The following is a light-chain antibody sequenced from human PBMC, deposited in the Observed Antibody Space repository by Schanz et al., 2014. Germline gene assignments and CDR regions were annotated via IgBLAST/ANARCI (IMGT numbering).Light chain of an antibody. CDR2: DVS. CDR1: SSDVGGYDF. Sequence: QSALTQPASVSGSPGQSITISCTGTSSDVGGYDFVSWYQQHTGKAPKLMIYDVSSRPTGVSNRFSGSKSGNTASLTISGLQAEDEADYYCSSYSRSSTLVVFGGGTKLTVL. CDR3: SSYSRSSTLVV. V-gene: IGLV2-14*01. J-gene: IGLJ2*01.